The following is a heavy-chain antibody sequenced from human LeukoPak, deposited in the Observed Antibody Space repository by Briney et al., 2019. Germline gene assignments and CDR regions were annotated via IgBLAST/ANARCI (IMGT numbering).Heavy chain of an antibody. D-gene: IGHD6-13*01. J-gene: IGHJ4*02. CDR2: ISTTGDT. CDR1: GFTFRSYD. CDR3: ARGGRGSSWFDN. V-gene: IGHV3-13*01. Sequence: GGSLRLSCAASGFTFRSYDMHWVRQATGTGLEWVSAISTTGDTYYPDSVKGRFTISRENAKNSLYLQMIALRAGDTAVYYCARGGRGSSWFDNWGQGTLVTVSS.